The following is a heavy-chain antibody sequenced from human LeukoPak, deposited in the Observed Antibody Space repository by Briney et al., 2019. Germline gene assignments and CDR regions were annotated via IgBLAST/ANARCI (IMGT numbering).Heavy chain of an antibody. D-gene: IGHD3-22*01. Sequence: GASVKVSCKASGYTFTGYYMHWVRQAPGQGLEWMGWISAYNGNTNYAQKLQGRVTMTTDTSTSTAYMELRSLRSDDTAVYYCARDRGGYYYDSSGYYPYFDYWGQGTLVTVSS. CDR1: GYTFTGYY. CDR2: ISAYNGNT. V-gene: IGHV1-18*04. CDR3: ARDRGGYYYDSSGYYPYFDY. J-gene: IGHJ4*02.